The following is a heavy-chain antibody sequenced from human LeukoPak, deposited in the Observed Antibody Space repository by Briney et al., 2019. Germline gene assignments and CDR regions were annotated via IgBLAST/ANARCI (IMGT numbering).Heavy chain of an antibody. V-gene: IGHV3-23*01. D-gene: IGHD3-22*01. CDR1: GFSFRTYA. Sequence: GGPLRLSCAASGFSFRTYAMSWVRQAPGKGLEWVSAISDNGGRTYYADSVKGRFTISRDNSKNTLFVQMNSLRAEDTGVYYCAREYDSSWPSWGQGTLVTVSS. CDR3: AREYDSSWPS. CDR2: ISDNGGRT. J-gene: IGHJ5*02.